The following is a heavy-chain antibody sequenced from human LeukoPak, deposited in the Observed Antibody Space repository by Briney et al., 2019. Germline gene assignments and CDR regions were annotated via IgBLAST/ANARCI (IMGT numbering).Heavy chain of an antibody. V-gene: IGHV3-23*01. CDR3: AKDLKYQLLPY. D-gene: IGHD2-2*01. CDR2: ISGSGGST. CDR1: GFTISSYA. Sequence: GGSLRLSCAASGFTISSYAMSWVRQAPGKGLEWVSAISGSGGSTYYADSVKGRFTISRDNSKNTLYLQMNSLRAEDTAVYYCAKDLKYQLLPYWGQGTLVTVSS. J-gene: IGHJ4*02.